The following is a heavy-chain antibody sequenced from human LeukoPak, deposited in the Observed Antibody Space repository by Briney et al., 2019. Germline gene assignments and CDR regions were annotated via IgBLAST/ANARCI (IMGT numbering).Heavy chain of an antibody. Sequence: PGGSLRLSCAASGFMFSTYAMSWVRQAPGKGLEWVSAISGSGGTTYYADSVKGRYTISRDNSKNTLYLQMNSLRAEDTAVYYCVKNWRVTGPDWGRGTLVTVSS. D-gene: IGHD1-1*01. CDR3: VKNWRVTGPD. CDR2: ISGSGGTT. CDR1: GFMFSTYA. V-gene: IGHV3-23*01. J-gene: IGHJ1*01.